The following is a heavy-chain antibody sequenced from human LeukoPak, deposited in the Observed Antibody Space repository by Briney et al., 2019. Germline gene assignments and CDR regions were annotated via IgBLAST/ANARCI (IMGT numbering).Heavy chain of an antibody. CDR3: ASVGGYDSGRFDY. CDR2: IYHSGST. CDR1: GGFISSGNW. V-gene: IGHV4-4*02. D-gene: IGHD5-12*01. Sequence: PSGTLSLTCAVSGGFISSGNWWSWVRQPPGKGLEWIGEIYHSGSTNYNPSLKSRVTISVDKSKNQFSLKLSSVTAADTAVYYCASVGGYDSGRFDYWGQGTLVTVSS. J-gene: IGHJ4*02.